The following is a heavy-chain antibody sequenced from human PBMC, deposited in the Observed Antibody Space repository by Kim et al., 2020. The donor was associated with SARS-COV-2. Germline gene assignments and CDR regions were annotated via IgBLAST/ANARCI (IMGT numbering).Heavy chain of an antibody. CDR1: GYTVDTYA. CDR2: INGGNGNT. CDR3: AREGSGSYNWLDP. D-gene: IGHD3-10*01. V-gene: IGHV1-3*01. Sequence: ASVKVSCKASGYTVDTYALYWVRQAPGQRFEWMGWINGGNGNTRYSQNFQGRVTITRDTSATTAYMELSSLTSKDTAVYYCAREGSGSYNWLDPWGQGTLVTVSS. J-gene: IGHJ5*02.